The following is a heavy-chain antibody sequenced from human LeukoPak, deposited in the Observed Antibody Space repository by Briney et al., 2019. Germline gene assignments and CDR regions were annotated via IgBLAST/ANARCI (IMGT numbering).Heavy chain of an antibody. CDR2: IKQDGSEK. V-gene: IGHV3-7*03. CDR3: ARDLYGSGPIDY. CDR1: GFTFSSYC. Sequence: PGGSLRLSCAASGFTFSSYCMSWVRQAPGKGREWVANIKQDGSEKYYVDSVKGRFTISRDNAKNSLYLQMNSLRAEDTAVYYCARDLYGSGPIDYWGQGTLVTVSS. J-gene: IGHJ4*02. D-gene: IGHD3-10*01.